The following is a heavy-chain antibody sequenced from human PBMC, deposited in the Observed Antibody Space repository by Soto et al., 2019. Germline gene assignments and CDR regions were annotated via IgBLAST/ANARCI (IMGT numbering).Heavy chain of an antibody. CDR1: GFTFDDYA. J-gene: IGHJ6*04. CDR2: LSWNSGTV. V-gene: IGHV3-9*01. Sequence: GGSLRLSCAAAGFTFDDYAMHWVRQAPGKGLEWFSGLSWNSGTVGYAESVKGRFTISRYNSKNSLYLQMNSLRAEDTSLYYCAKDRSVYCTGARCERRDYFDYYCMDVWGKGTTVTVSS. CDR3: AKDRSVYCTGARCERRDYFDYYCMDV. D-gene: IGHD2-8*02.